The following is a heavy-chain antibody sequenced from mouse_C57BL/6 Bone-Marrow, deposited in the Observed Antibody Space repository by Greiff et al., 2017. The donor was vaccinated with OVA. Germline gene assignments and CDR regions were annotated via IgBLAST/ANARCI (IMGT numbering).Heavy chain of an antibody. CDR1: GFTFTDYY. Sequence: EVQRVESGGGLVQPGGSLSLSCAASGFTFTDYYMSWVRPPPGKALEWLGFIRNKANGYTTEYSASVKGRFTISRDNSQSILYLQMNALRAEDSATYYCARSLYGSSYLYYAMDYWGQGTSVTVSS. V-gene: IGHV7-3*01. J-gene: IGHJ4*01. D-gene: IGHD1-1*01. CDR2: IRNKANGYTT. CDR3: ARSLYGSSYLYYAMDY.